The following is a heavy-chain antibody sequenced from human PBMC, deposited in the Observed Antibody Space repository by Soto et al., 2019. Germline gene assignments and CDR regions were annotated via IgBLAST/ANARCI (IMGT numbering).Heavy chain of an antibody. CDR3: ARTYYSSGWYRAEYFQH. J-gene: IGHJ1*01. V-gene: IGHV4-34*01. CDR1: GGSFSGYY. CDR2: INHSGST. D-gene: IGHD6-19*01. Sequence: QVQLQQWGAGLLKPSETLSLTCAVYGGSFSGYYWSWIRQPPGKGLEWIGEINHSGSTNYNPSLKSRVTISVDTSKNQCSLKLSSVTAADTAVYYCARTYYSSGWYRAEYFQHWGQGTLVTVSS.